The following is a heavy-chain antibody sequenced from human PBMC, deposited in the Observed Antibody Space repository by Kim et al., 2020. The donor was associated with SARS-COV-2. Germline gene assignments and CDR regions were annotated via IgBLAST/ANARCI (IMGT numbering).Heavy chain of an antibody. CDR3: ARDEYSSGWFSAFDI. J-gene: IGHJ3*02. CDR2: ISSSSSYI. CDR1: GFTFSSYS. Sequence: GGSLRLSCAASGFTFSSYSMNWVRQAPGKGLEWVSSISSSSSYIYYADSVKGRFTISRDNAKNSLYLQMNSLRAEDTAVYYCARDEYSSGWFSAFDIWGQGTMVTVSP. D-gene: IGHD6-19*01. V-gene: IGHV3-21*01.